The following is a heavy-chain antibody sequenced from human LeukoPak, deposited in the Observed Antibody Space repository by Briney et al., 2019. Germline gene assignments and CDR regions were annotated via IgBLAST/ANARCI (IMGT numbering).Heavy chain of an antibody. V-gene: IGHV4-4*07. Sequence: PSETLSLTCTVSGGSISSYYWSWIRQPAGKGLEWIGRIYTSGSTNYNPSLKSRVTMSVDTSKNQFSLKLSSVTAADTAVYYCARVGAAAGSFGFDYWGQGTLVTVSS. CDR1: GGSISSYY. J-gene: IGHJ4*02. CDR3: ARVGAAAGSFGFDY. D-gene: IGHD6-13*01. CDR2: IYTSGST.